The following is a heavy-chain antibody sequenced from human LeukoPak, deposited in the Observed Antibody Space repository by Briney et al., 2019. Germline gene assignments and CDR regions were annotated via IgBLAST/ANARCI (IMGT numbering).Heavy chain of an antibody. CDR3: ARSITMIVVPKGPAFDI. CDR2: IYYSGST. D-gene: IGHD3-22*01. Sequence: SETLSLTCTVPGGSIISYYWSWIRQPPGKGLEWIGYIYYSGSTNYNPSLKSRVTISVDTSKNQFSLKLSSVTAADTAVYYCARSITMIVVPKGPAFDIWGQGTMVTVSS. V-gene: IGHV4-59*08. J-gene: IGHJ3*02. CDR1: GGSIISYY.